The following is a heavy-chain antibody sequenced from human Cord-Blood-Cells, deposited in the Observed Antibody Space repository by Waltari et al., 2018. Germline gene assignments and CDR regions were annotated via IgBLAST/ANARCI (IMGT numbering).Heavy chain of an antibody. V-gene: IGHV1-58*01. CDR1: GFTFTSSP. CDR3: AAGGPYWYFDL. J-gene: IGHJ2*01. CDR2: IVVGSGNT. Sequence: QMQLVQSGPEGQKPGTSVKVSCKASGFTFTSSPVQWVRQARGQRLEWIGWIVVGSGNTNYAQKFQERVTITRDMSTSTAYMELSSLRSEDTAVYYCAAGGPYWYFDLWGRGTLVTVSS.